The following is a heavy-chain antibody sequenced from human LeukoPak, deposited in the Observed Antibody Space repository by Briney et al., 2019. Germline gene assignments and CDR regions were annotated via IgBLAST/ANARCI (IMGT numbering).Heavy chain of an antibody. CDR2: ISSSGSTI. Sequence: PGGSLRLSCAASGFTFSDYYMSWIRQAPGKGLEWVSYISSSGSTIYYADSVKGRFTISRDNARHSLYLQMNSLRAEDTAVYYCARDQFTMVRGNPNWFDPWGQGTLVTVSS. CDR1: GFTFSDYY. D-gene: IGHD3-10*01. V-gene: IGHV3-11*01. J-gene: IGHJ5*02. CDR3: ARDQFTMVRGNPNWFDP.